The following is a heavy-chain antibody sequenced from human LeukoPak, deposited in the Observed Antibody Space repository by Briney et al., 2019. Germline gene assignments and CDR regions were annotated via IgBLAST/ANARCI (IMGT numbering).Heavy chain of an antibody. CDR3: ARDPSVAAAGNNWFDP. Sequence: SETLSLTCTVSGGSLSSGSYYWGWIRQPPGKGLEWIGSIYYSGSTYNNPSIKSRVLKSRVTISVDTSKNQFSLGLNSVTAADTAVYYCARDPSVAAAGNNWFDPWGQGTLVTVSS. V-gene: IGHV4-39*07. J-gene: IGHJ5*02. D-gene: IGHD6-13*01. CDR2: IYYSGST. CDR1: GGSLSSGSYY.